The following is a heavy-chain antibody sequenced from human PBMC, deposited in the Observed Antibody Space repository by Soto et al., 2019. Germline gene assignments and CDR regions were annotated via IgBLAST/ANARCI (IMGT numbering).Heavy chain of an antibody. CDR2: TYYRSKWNN. CDR1: GDSVSSNSAA. Sequence: PSQTLSLTCAISGDSVSSNSAAWNWIRHSPSRGLEWLGRTYYRSKWNNDYAVSMRSRITINPDTTKNQFSLQLNSATPEDTAVYYCATWRFDYWGQGTLVTVSS. J-gene: IGHJ4*02. V-gene: IGHV6-1*01. CDR3: ATWRFDY.